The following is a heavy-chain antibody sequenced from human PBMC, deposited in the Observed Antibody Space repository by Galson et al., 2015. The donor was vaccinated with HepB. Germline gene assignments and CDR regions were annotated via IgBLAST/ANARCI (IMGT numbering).Heavy chain of an antibody. CDR1: GSTFTGYY. V-gene: IGHV1-2*02. CDR2: INPNSGGT. CDR3: ARAGFEWTNGGYYYYGMDV. D-gene: IGHD3-10*01. J-gene: IGHJ6*02. Sequence: SVKVSCKASGSTFTGYYMHWVRQAPGQGLEWMGWINPNSGGTNYAQKFQGRVTMTRDTPISTAYMELSRLRSDDTAVYYCARAGFEWTNGGYYYYGMDVWGQGTTVTVSS.